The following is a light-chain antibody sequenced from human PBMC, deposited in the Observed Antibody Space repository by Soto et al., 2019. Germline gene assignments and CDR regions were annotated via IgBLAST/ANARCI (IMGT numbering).Light chain of an antibody. CDR3: QPRSNWPPTWT. Sequence: EIVLTQSPATLSLSPGERATLSCRASQSVSSYLAWYQQKPGQAPRLLIYDASNRATGIPARFSGSGSGTDLALTISSLEPEDFAVYYCQPRSNWPPTWTFGQGTKVEIK. CDR2: DAS. J-gene: IGKJ1*01. V-gene: IGKV3-11*01. CDR1: QSVSSY.